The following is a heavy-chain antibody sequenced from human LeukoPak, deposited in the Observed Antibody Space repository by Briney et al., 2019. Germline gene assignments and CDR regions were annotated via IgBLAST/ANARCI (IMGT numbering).Heavy chain of an antibody. J-gene: IGHJ4*02. CDR3: ARDCSSTSCYQAAFDY. D-gene: IGHD2-2*01. V-gene: IGHV1-46*01. Sequence: ASVKVSCKASGYTFTSYYMHWVRQAPGQGLEWMGIINPSGGSTSYAQKFHGRVTITRDTSTSTVYMELSSLRSEDTAVYYCARDCSSTSCYQAAFDYWGQGTLVTVSS. CDR1: GYTFTSYY. CDR2: INPSGGST.